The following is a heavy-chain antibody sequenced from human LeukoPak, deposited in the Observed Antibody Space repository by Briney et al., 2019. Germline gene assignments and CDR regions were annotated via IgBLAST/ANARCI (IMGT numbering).Heavy chain of an antibody. Sequence: GGSLRLSCAVSGFTVSAHYMSWVRQAPGKGLECVSFLYTGGDTYYADSVKGRFTISRDNSKNTLYLQMYSLRAEDTAVYYCANEIRPNDYWGQGTLVTVSS. J-gene: IGHJ4*02. D-gene: IGHD4-17*01. CDR3: ANEIRPNDY. CDR2: LYTGGDT. CDR1: GFTVSAHY. V-gene: IGHV3-53*01.